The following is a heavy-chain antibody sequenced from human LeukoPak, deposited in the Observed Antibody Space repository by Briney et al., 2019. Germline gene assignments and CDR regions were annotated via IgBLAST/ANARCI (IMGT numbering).Heavy chain of an antibody. D-gene: IGHD3-22*01. V-gene: IGHV3-21*01. CDR1: GFTFSDYG. CDR3: ASLWYYDSSGYYYFSADAFDI. Sequence: GGTLRLSCAASGFTFSDYGMSWVRQAPGKGLEWVSSISSSGSYIYYADSVKGRFTISRDNAKNSLYLQMNSLRAEDTAVYYCASLWYYDSSGYYYFSADAFDIWGQGTMVTVSS. CDR2: ISSSGSYI. J-gene: IGHJ3*02.